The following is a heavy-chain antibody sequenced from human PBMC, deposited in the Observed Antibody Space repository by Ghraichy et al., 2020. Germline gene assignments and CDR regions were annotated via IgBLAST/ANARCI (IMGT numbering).Heavy chain of an antibody. D-gene: IGHD6-19*01. CDR2: IRQDGSEK. CDR3: ARGSSGAHQDWFDP. V-gene: IGHV3-7*03. Sequence: GSLRLSCAASGFTFSNYWMSWARQAPGKGLEWVANIRQDGSEKHYVDSVEGRITISRDNAKNSLYLQMNSLRAEDTAVYYCARGSSGAHQDWFDPWGQGTLVTVSS. J-gene: IGHJ5*02. CDR1: GFTFSNYW.